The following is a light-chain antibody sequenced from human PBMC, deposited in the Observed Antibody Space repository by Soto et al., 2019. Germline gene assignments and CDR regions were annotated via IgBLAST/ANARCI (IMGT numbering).Light chain of an antibody. CDR1: TSNIGDNF. V-gene: IGLV1-51*01. CDR3: GTWDSSLSAWV. Sequence: QSVLTQPPSVSAAPGQKVTISCSGYTSNIGDNFVSWYQQLPGTAPKVLIFDNEKRPSGIPDRFSGSKSGTSATLGITGIQTGDEADYYCGTWDSSLSAWVFGGGTKLTVL. J-gene: IGLJ3*02. CDR2: DNE.